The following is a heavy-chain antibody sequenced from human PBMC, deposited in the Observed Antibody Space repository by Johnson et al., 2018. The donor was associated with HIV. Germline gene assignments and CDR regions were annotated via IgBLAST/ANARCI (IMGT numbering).Heavy chain of an antibody. CDR1: GFTFSSYA. V-gene: IGHV3-23*04. Sequence: VQLVESGGGLVQPGGSLRLSCAASGFTFSSYAMSWVRQAPGKGLEWVSAISGSGGSTYYADSVKGRFTISRDNSKNTLYLQMNSLTTEDTAVYYCARDQPDNNGSGSLGAFEIWGQGTMVTVSS. CDR2: ISGSGGST. CDR3: ARDQPDNNGSGSLGAFEI. J-gene: IGHJ3*02. D-gene: IGHD3-10*01.